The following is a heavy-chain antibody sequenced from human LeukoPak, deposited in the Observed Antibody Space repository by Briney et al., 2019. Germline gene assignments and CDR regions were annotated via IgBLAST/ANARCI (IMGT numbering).Heavy chain of an antibody. CDR1: GFTFSSYA. Sequence: GGSLRLSCAASGFTFSSYAMSWVRQAPGKGLEWVSAISGSGGSTYYADSVKGRFTISSDNSKNTLYLQMNSLRAEDTAVYYCAKAFGSRWELLTLDAFDIWGQGTMVTVSS. D-gene: IGHD1-26*01. CDR3: AKAFGSRWELLTLDAFDI. V-gene: IGHV3-23*01. CDR2: ISGSGGST. J-gene: IGHJ3*02.